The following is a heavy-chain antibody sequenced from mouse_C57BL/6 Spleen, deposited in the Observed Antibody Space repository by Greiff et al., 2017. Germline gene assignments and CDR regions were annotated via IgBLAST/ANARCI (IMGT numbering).Heavy chain of an antibody. J-gene: IGHJ2*01. Sequence: QVQLQQSGAELVRPGTSVKMSCKASGYTFTNYWIGWAKQRPGHGLEWIGDIYPGGGYTNYNEKFKGKATLTADKSSSTAYMQFRSLTSEDSAIYYCARLGTTVVAPYYFDYWGQGTTLTVSS. V-gene: IGHV1-63*01. D-gene: IGHD1-1*01. CDR3: ARLGTTVVAPYYFDY. CDR1: GYTFTNYW. CDR2: IYPGGGYT.